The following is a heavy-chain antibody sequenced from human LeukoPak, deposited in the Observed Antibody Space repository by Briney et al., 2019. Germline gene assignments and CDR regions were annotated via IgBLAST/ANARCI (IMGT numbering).Heavy chain of an antibody. V-gene: IGHV3-23*01. CDR1: GGTFSSYA. Sequence: SCKASGGTFSSYAMSWVRQAPGKGLEWVSAISGSGGSTYYADSVKGRFTISRDNSKNTLYLQMNSLRAEDTAVYYCARFGGDYDSSGYDYWGQGTLVTVSS. CDR3: ARFGGDYDSSGYDY. D-gene: IGHD3-22*01. J-gene: IGHJ4*02. CDR2: ISGSGGST.